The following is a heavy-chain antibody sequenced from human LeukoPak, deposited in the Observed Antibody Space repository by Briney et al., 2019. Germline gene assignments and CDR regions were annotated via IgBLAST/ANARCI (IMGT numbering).Heavy chain of an antibody. CDR3: AREVKAEPGDESFDY. CDR1: GFTFSDYY. CDR2: ISSSSSYT. V-gene: IGHV3-11*05. J-gene: IGHJ4*02. Sequence: GGSLRLSCAASGFTFSDYYMSWIRQAPGKGLEWVSYISSSSSYTNYADSVKGRFTISRDNAKNSLYLQMNSLRAEDTAVYYCAREVKAEPGDESFDYWGQGTLVTVSS. D-gene: IGHD4-11*01.